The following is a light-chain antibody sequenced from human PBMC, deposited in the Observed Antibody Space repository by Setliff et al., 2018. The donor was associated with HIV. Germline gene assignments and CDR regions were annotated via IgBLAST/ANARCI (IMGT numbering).Light chain of an antibody. CDR1: SSDVGGYSY. CDR2: EVS. CDR3: SSYTGSRTYV. J-gene: IGLJ1*01. Sequence: QSALTQPASVSGSPGQSITISCTGTSSDVGGYSYVSWYQQHPGKAPKLMIYEVSNRPSGVSNRFSGSKSGNTASLTISGLQAEDEADYYCSSYTGSRTYVFGTGTKVTVL. V-gene: IGLV2-14*01.